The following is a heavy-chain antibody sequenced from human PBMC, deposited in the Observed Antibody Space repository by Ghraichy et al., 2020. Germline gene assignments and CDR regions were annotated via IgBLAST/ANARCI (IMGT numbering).Heavy chain of an antibody. Sequence: SLRLSCAASGFTFSSYAMHWVRQAPGKGLEWVAVDGHSKYYADSVKGRFTVSRDNSKNTLYLQMNSLRAEDPAVYYCARERREATIMLGDYWGRGPLVTVSS. D-gene: IGHD1-26*01. CDR2: DGHSK. CDR3: ARERREATIMLGDY. CDR1: GFTFSSYA. V-gene: IGHV3-30-3*01. J-gene: IGHJ4*02.